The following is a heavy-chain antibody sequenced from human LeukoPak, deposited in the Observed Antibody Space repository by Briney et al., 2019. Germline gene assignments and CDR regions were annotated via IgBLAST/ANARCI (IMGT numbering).Heavy chain of an antibody. J-gene: IGHJ4*02. CDR1: GFTFTSYA. CDR3: ARDLGRYDFWSGTSGEYYFDY. Sequence: GGSLRLSCAASGFTFTSYAMNWVRQAPGKGLEWVSYISSSSSTIYYADSVRGRFTISRDTAKNSLYLQMNSLRDEDTAVYYCARDLGRYDFWSGTSGEYYFDYWGQGTLVTVSS. CDR2: ISSSSSTI. V-gene: IGHV3-48*02. D-gene: IGHD3-3*01.